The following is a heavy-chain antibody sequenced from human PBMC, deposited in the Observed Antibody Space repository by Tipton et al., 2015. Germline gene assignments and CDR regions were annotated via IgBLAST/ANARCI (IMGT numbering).Heavy chain of an antibody. V-gene: IGHV3-21*01. D-gene: IGHD3-22*01. J-gene: IGHJ4*02. Sequence: GSLRLSCAASGFTFSSYSMNWVRQAPGKGLEWVSSISSSTSYIYYADSVKGRFTISRDNAKNSLYLQMNSLRAEDTAVYYCARGGDNYDSSGEFDYWGQGTLVTVSS. CDR3: ARGGDNYDSSGEFDY. CDR2: ISSSTSYI. CDR1: GFTFSSYS.